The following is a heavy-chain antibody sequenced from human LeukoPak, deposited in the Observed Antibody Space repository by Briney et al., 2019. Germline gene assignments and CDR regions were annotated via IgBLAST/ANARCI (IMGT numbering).Heavy chain of an antibody. Sequence: GASVKVSCKPSGYSLTGHYMHWVRQAPGQGLEWMGWINPNSGGTSFAQKFQGRVTMTRDTSISTAYMELSRLRFDDTAVYYCARGHVSRRYYDSSDYLDWFDPWGQGTLVTVSS. CDR2: INPNSGGT. V-gene: IGHV1-2*02. CDR3: ARGHVSRRYYDSSDYLDWFDP. D-gene: IGHD3-22*01. J-gene: IGHJ5*02. CDR1: GYSLTGHY.